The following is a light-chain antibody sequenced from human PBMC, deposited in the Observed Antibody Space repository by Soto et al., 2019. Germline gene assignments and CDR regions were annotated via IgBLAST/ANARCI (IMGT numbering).Light chain of an antibody. CDR2: GAT. J-gene: IGKJ2*01. CDR3: QQNGGSPSYT. Sequence: QSISSGFLAWYQQKPGQAPRLLIYGATSRATGVSDRFSGSGTGXXXXXXISRLEPEDFAVYYCQQNGGSPSYTFGQGTK. CDR1: QSISSGF. V-gene: IGKV3-20*01.